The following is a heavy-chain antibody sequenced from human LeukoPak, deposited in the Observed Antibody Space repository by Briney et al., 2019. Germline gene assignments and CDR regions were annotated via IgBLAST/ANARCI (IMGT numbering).Heavy chain of an antibody. J-gene: IGHJ6*03. CDR3: ARDLYGDLFLGEYMDV. D-gene: IGHD4-17*01. V-gene: IGHV3-21*01. Sequence: GGSLRLSCAASGFSVSSNYMSWVRQAPGKGLEWVSSISSSSSYIYYADSVKGRFTISRDNAKNSLYLQMNSLRAEDTAVYYCARDLYGDLFLGEYMDVWGKGTTVTVSS. CDR2: ISSSSSYI. CDR1: GFSVSSNY.